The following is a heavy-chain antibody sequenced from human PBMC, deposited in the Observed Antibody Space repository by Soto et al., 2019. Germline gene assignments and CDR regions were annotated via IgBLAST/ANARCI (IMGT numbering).Heavy chain of an antibody. D-gene: IGHD1-7*01. V-gene: IGHV4-31*03. CDR1: GGSISSGGYY. CDR2: IYYSGST. J-gene: IGHJ4*02. CDR3: ARDRPPELRGHGRVFDY. Sequence: QVQLQESGPGLVKPSQTLSLTCTVSGGSISSGGYYWSWIRQHPGKGLEWIGYIYYSGSTYYNPSLKSRVTISVDTSKNQFSLKLSSVTAADTAVYYCARDRPPELRGHGRVFDYWGQGTLVTVSS.